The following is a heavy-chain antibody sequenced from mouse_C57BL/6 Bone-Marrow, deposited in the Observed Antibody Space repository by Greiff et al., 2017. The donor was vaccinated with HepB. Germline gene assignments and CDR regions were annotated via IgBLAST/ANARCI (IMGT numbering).Heavy chain of an antibody. CDR1: GFTFSSYG. CDR3: ARQGSPAWFAY. D-gene: IGHD1-1*01. J-gene: IGHJ3*01. CDR2: ISSGGSYT. V-gene: IGHV5-6*01. Sequence: EVKLVESGGDLVKPGGSLKLSCAASGFTFSSYGMSWVRQTPDKRLEWVATISSGGSYTYYPDSVKGRITISRDNAKNTLYLQMSSLKSEDTALYYGARQGSPAWFAYWGQGTLVTVSA.